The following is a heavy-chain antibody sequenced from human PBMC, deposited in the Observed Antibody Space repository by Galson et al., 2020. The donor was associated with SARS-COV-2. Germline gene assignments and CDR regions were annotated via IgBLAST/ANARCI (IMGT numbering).Heavy chain of an antibody. V-gene: IGHV4-30-2*01. CDR2: IYHSGST. J-gene: IGHJ6*02. D-gene: IGHD4-17*01. CDR3: AKAVLTTVVTGLLHYGMDV. Sequence: SETLSLNCAVSGGSISSGGYSWSWIRQPPGKGLEWIGYIYHSGSTHYNPSLKSRVTISVDRSKNQFSLNLSSVTAADTAVYYCAKAVLTTVVTGLLHYGMDVWGQGTTVTVSS. CDR1: GGSISSGGYS.